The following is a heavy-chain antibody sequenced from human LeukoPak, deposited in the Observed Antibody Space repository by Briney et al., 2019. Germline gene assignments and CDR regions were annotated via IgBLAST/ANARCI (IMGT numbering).Heavy chain of an antibody. D-gene: IGHD4-17*01. J-gene: IGHJ4*02. Sequence: GGSLRLSCAASGFTFSRYDMSWVRPAPGKGLEWVSAITDGGGSTYYADSVRGRFTISRDDSKNTLYLLMNSLRAEDTAVYYCAKEDTLTTVYFDYWGQGTPVTVSS. CDR3: AKEDTLTTVYFDY. CDR2: ITDGGGST. V-gene: IGHV3-23*01. CDR1: GFTFSRYD.